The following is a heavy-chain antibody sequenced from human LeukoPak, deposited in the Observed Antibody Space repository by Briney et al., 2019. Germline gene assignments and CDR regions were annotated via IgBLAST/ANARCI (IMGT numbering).Heavy chain of an antibody. CDR3: ARHNIAARSWHYFDY. CDR2: IYPGDSDT. V-gene: IGHV5-51*01. Sequence: GESLKISCKGFGYSFTTYWIGWVRQMPGKGLEWMGIIYPGDSDTRYSPSFQGQVTISADKSISTAYLQWSSLKASDTAMYYCARHNIAARSWHYFDYWGQGTLVTVSS. J-gene: IGHJ4*02. CDR1: GYSFTTYW. D-gene: IGHD6-6*01.